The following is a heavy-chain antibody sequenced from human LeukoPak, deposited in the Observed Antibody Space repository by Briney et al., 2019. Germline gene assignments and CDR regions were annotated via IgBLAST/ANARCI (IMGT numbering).Heavy chain of an antibody. Sequence: PSETLSLTCTVSGGSISSSSYYWGWIRQPPGKGLEWIGSIYYSGSTYYNPSLKSRVTISVDTSKNQFSLKLSSVTAADTAVYYCARGLLLWFGELCAFDYWGQGTLVTVSS. CDR2: IYYSGST. CDR1: GGSISSSSYY. V-gene: IGHV4-39*01. D-gene: IGHD3-10*01. J-gene: IGHJ4*02. CDR3: ARGLLLWFGELCAFDY.